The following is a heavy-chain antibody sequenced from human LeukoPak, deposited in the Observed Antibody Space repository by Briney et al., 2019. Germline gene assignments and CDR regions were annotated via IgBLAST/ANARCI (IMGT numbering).Heavy chain of an antibody. Sequence: GGSLRLSCAASGFTFSSYAMHWVRQAPGKGLEWVAVISYDGSNKYYADSVKGRFTISRDNAKNSLYLQMNSLRAEDTALYHCARDSPYVGGYDLFDYWGQGTLVTVSS. CDR1: GFTFSSYA. J-gene: IGHJ4*02. D-gene: IGHD5-12*01. V-gene: IGHV3-30-3*01. CDR2: ISYDGSNK. CDR3: ARDSPYVGGYDLFDY.